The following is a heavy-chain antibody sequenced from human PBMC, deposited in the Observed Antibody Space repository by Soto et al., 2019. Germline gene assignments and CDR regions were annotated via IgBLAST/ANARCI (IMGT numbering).Heavy chain of an antibody. D-gene: IGHD2-15*01. Sequence: QVQLVQSGAEVKKPGSSVKVSCKASGGTFSSYAISWVRQAPRQGLEWMGGIIPIFGTANYAQKCQGRVTITADEYTSTAYRELSSLRSEDTTVYYCEREKDGKYYYYGMDVWGQGTTVTVS. CDR3: EREKDGKYYYYGMDV. CDR1: GGTFSSYA. V-gene: IGHV1-69*01. J-gene: IGHJ6*02. CDR2: IIPIFGTA.